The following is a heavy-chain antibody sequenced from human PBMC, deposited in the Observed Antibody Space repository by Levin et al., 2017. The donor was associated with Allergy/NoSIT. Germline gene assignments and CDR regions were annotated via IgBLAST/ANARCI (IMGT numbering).Heavy chain of an antibody. CDR3: ARGIRYYYDSSGYLN. Sequence: ASVKVSCKASGYTFTSYDINWVRQATGQGLEWMGWMNPNSGNTGYAQKFQGRVTMTRNTSISTAYMELSSLRSEDTAVYYCARGIRYYYDSSGYLNWGQGTLVTVSS. J-gene: IGHJ4*02. CDR2: MNPNSGNT. CDR1: GYTFTSYD. D-gene: IGHD3-22*01. V-gene: IGHV1-8*01.